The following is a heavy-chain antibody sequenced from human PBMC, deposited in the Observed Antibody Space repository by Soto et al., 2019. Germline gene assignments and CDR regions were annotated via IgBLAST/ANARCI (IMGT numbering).Heavy chain of an antibody. CDR3: TTVTAVVSRWFGLHPLDPFDY. D-gene: IGHD3-10*01. CDR2: ISYDGSNK. V-gene: IGHV3-30*03. J-gene: IGHJ4*02. Sequence: GGSLRLSCTVSRFSFHSYGMHWVRQAPGKGLEWVAVISYDGSNKYYADSVKGRFTISRDNSKNTLYLQMDSLRPEDTAVYYCTTVTAVVSRWFGLHPLDPFDYWGQETLVTVSS. CDR1: RFSFHSYG.